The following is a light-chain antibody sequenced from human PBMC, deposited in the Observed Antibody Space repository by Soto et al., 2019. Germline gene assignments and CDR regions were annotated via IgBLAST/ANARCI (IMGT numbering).Light chain of an antibody. J-gene: IGKJ1*01. CDR1: QSVSSSY. CDR3: QQDYNFPWT. Sequence: EIVMTQSPATLSLSPGERATLSCRASQSVSSSYLSWYQRKPGQAPRLLIYGASTRATGIPARFSGSGSGTDFTLTISSLQPEDFAVYYCQQDYNFPWTFGQGTKV. CDR2: GAS. V-gene: IGKV3D-7*01.